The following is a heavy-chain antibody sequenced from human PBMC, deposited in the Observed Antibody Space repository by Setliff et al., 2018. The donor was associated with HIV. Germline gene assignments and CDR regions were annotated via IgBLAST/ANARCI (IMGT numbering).Heavy chain of an antibody. CDR1: GFTVSNNY. V-gene: IGHV3-48*01. Sequence: GGSLRLSCAVSGFTVSNNYMGWVRQAPGKGLEWVSYINSRSDTIYYADSVKGRFTISRDNARNSLYLQMNSLRVEDTALYYCAKFEYSTSSQGYWGQGALVTVSS. CDR3: AKFEYSTSSQGY. CDR2: INSRSDTI. D-gene: IGHD6-13*01. J-gene: IGHJ1*01.